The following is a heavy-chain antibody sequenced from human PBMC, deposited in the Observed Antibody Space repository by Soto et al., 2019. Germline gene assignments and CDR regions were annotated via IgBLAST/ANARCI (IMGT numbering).Heavy chain of an antibody. J-gene: IGHJ4*02. CDR1: GGSISSYY. CDR3: ARARSSIVPAAIPNNYFDY. D-gene: IGHD2-2*02. Sequence: SETLSLTCTVSGGSISSYYWSWIRQPPGKGLEWIGYIYYSGGTNYNPSLKSRVTISVDTSKNQFSLKLSSVTAADTAVYYCARARSSIVPAAIPNNYFDYWGQGTLVTVSS. CDR2: IYYSGGT. V-gene: IGHV4-59*01.